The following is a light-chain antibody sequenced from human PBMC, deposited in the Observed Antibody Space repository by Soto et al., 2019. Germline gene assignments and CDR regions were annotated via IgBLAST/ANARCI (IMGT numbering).Light chain of an antibody. J-gene: IGKJ1*01. V-gene: IGKV3-20*01. Sequence: EIVLTQSPGTLSLSPGERATLSCRASQSVSSSYLAWYQQKPGQAPRLLIYGASSRATGVPDRFSGSGSETEFTLTISRLEPEDFAVYYCQQCGSAPITFGQGTKVDIK. CDR2: GAS. CDR3: QQCGSAPIT. CDR1: QSVSSSY.